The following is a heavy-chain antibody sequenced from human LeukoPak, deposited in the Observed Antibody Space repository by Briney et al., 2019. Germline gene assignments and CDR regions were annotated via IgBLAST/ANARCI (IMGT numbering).Heavy chain of an antibody. D-gene: IGHD5-18*01. CDR3: ASSDTAMARLDY. V-gene: IGHV1-69*04. CDR1: GGTFSSYA. CDR2: IIPILGIA. Sequence: GASVKVSCKASGGTFSSYAISWVRQAPGQGLEWMGRIIPILGIANYAQKFQGRVTITADKSTSTAYMELSSLRSEDTAVYYCASSDTAMARLDYWCQGTLVTVSS. J-gene: IGHJ4*02.